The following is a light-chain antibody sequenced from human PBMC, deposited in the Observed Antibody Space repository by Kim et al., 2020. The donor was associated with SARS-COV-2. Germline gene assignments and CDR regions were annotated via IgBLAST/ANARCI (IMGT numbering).Light chain of an antibody. CDR1: SGSVSTSSY. Sequence: GATVTLTCGLSSGSVSTSSYPTWYQQTPGQPPRTLIYSTNIRSSGVPDRVSGSILGNKAALTITGAQADDESEYYCVLYVGSGISVFGGGTQLTVL. CDR3: VLYVGSGISV. J-gene: IGLJ3*02. V-gene: IGLV8-61*01. CDR2: STN.